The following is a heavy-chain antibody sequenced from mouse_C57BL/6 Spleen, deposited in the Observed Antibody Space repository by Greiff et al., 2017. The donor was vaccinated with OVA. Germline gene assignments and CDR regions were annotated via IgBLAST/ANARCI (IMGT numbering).Heavy chain of an antibody. J-gene: IGHJ2*01. V-gene: IGHV1-50*01. CDR3: ARSNRLDY. D-gene: IGHD4-1*01. CDR1: GYTFTSYW. Sequence: VQLQQPGAELVKPGASVKLSCKASGYTFTSYWMQWVKQRPGQGLEWIGEIDPSDSYTNYNQKFTGKATLTVDTSSSTAYMQLSSLTSEDSAVYYCARSNRLDYWGQGTTLTVSS. CDR2: IDPSDSYT.